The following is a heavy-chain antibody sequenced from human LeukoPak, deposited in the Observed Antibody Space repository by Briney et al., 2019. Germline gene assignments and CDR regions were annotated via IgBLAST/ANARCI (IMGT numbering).Heavy chain of an antibody. CDR3: ARHYRYFDWSNSGPYYFDY. Sequence: SETLSLTCTVSGGSISSSSYYWGWIRQPPGKGLEWIGSIYYSGSTYYNPSLKSRVTISVDTSKNQFSLKLSSVTAADTAVYYCARHYRYFDWSNSGPYYFDYWGQGTLVTISS. CDR1: GGSISSSSYY. V-gene: IGHV4-39*01. CDR2: IYYSGST. J-gene: IGHJ4*02. D-gene: IGHD3-9*01.